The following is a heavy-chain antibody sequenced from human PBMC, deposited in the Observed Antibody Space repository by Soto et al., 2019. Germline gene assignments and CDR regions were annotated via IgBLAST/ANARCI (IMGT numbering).Heavy chain of an antibody. V-gene: IGHV3-15*01. D-gene: IGHD1-1*01. CDR1: GFTFSNAW. CDR2: IKSKTDGGTT. J-gene: IGHJ4*02. CDR3: TTDPPYICFGTNCYDY. Sequence: GGSLRLSCAASGFTFSNAWMSWVRQAPGKGLEWVGRIKSKTDGGTTDYAAPVKGRFTISRDDSKNTLYLQMNSLKTEDTAVYYCTTDPPYICFGTNCYDYWGQGTLVTVSS.